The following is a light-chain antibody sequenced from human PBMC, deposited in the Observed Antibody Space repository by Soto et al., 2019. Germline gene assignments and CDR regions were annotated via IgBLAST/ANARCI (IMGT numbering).Light chain of an antibody. CDR1: HSVFYSPNNKNY. CDR2: WAS. Sequence: DTVLIQSPDSLAVSLGERATISCKSSHSVFYSPNNKNYLGWYQKKAGQPPKLLINWASTRESGVPDRFSGTGSGTDFTLTLSSLQPEDVAVYFCQQYFTIPYTFGQGTKLEIK. V-gene: IGKV4-1*01. J-gene: IGKJ2*01. CDR3: QQYFTIPYT.